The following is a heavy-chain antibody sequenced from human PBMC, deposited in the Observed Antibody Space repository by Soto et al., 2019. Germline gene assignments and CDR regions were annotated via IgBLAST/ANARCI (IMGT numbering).Heavy chain of an antibody. J-gene: IGHJ4*02. CDR1: GFTFTSSA. Sequence: SVKVSCKASGFTFTSSAVQWVRQARGQRLEWIGWIVVGFGNTNYAQKFQERVTITRDMSTSTDYMELSSLRSEDTAVYYCAEAPRYYYDSSGYWFDYWGQGTLVTVSS. CDR3: AEAPRYYYDSSGYWFDY. V-gene: IGHV1-58*01. D-gene: IGHD3-22*01. CDR2: IVVGFGNT.